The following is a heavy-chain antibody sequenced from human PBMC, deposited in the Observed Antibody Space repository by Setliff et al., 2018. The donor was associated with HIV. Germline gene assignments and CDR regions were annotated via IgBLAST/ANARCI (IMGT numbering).Heavy chain of an antibody. CDR1: SDSIRAYF. V-gene: IGHV4-4*07. CDR2: VYLSGGT. Sequence: SETLSLTCTVSSDSIRAYFWTWVRQPAGKGLEWIGHVYLSGGTNSNPSLKSRVTMSFDTSKNQFSLNLNSVTAADTAVYYCARGVPLLPPNFWGQGTLVTVSS. D-gene: IGHD2-15*01. CDR3: ARGVPLLPPNF. J-gene: IGHJ4*02.